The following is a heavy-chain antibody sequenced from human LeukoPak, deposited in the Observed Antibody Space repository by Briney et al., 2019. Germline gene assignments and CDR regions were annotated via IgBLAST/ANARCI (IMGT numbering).Heavy chain of an antibody. CDR1: GFTFSSDP. D-gene: IGHD6-19*01. V-gene: IGHV3-23*01. CDR3: AKGDSSGPISILLF. Sequence: GGSLRLSCAASGFTFSSDPMSWVRPAPGKGLEWGSAISGSGVTTYYPDSVKGRFTLSRDNSQNTLYLQMNSLRAEDTAVYYCAKGDSSGPISILLFWGQGTPVTVSS. J-gene: IGHJ4*02. CDR2: ISGSGVTT.